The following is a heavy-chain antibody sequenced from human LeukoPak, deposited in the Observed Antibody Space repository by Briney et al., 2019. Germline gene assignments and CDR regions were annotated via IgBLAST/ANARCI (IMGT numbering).Heavy chain of an antibody. J-gene: IGHJ3*02. Sequence: PSETLSLTCTVSGGSISSYYWSWIRQPAGKGLEWIGRIYTSGSTNYNPSLKSRVTMSVDTSKNQFSLKLSSVTAADTAVYYCARDQPAAMRSDAFDIWGQGTMVTVSS. CDR3: ARDQPAAMRSDAFDI. CDR2: IYTSGST. V-gene: IGHV4-4*07. D-gene: IGHD2-2*01. CDR1: GGSISSYY.